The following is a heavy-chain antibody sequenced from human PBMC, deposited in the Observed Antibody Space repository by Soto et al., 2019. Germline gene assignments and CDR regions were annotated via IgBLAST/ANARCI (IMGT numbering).Heavy chain of an antibody. Sequence: SGPTLVNPTETLTLTCTVSGFSLSNARMGVSWIRQPPGKALEWLAHIFSNEEKSYSTSLKSRLTISKDTSKSQVVLTMTNMDPVDTATYYCARILGYCSSTSCYLRYYYYGMDVWGQGTTVTVSS. D-gene: IGHD2-2*01. J-gene: IGHJ6*02. V-gene: IGHV2-26*01. CDR2: IFSNEEK. CDR3: ARILGYCSSTSCYLRYYYYGMDV. CDR1: GFSLSNARMG.